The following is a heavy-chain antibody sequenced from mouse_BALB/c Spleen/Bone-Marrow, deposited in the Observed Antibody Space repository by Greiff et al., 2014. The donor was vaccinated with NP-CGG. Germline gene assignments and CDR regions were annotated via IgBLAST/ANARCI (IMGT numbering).Heavy chain of an antibody. V-gene: IGHV1S29*02. Sequence: EVQLQQSGPELVKPGASVKISCKASGYTFTDNNMHWVKQSHGKSLEWIGYIYPYNGGTGYNQKFKSKATLTVDNSSSTAYMELRSLTSEDSAVYYCARDDGHYDYWGQGTTLTVSS. J-gene: IGHJ2*01. D-gene: IGHD2-3*01. CDR1: GYTFTDNN. CDR3: ARDDGHYDY. CDR2: IYPYNGGT.